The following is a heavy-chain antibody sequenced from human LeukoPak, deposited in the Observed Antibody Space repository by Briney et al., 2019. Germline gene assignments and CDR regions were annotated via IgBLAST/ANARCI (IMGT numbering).Heavy chain of an antibody. V-gene: IGHV3-7*01. J-gene: IGHJ4*02. Sequence: GGSLRLSCAASGFTFSNYWMSWVRQSPGTGLEWVANIKQDGSEKYYVDSVKGRFTISRDNAKNTLSLQMNSLRAEDTAVYYCVKVRGGINLWFPNFDYWGLGTLVTVSS. CDR1: GFTFSNYW. CDR3: VKVRGGINLWFPNFDY. CDR2: IKQDGSEK. D-gene: IGHD5-18*01.